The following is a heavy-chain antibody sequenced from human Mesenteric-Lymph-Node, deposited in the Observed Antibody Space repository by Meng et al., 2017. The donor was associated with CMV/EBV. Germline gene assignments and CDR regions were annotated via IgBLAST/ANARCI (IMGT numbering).Heavy chain of an antibody. D-gene: IGHD1/OR15-1a*01. CDR2: INHSGST. V-gene: IGHV4-34*01. Sequence: SETLSLTCAVYGGSFSGYYWSWIRQPPGKGLEWIGEINHSGSTNYNPSLKSRVTISVDTSKNQFSLKLSSVTAADTAVYYCARLHEQNYFDYWGQGTLVTVSS. J-gene: IGHJ4*02. CDR3: ARLHEQNYFDY. CDR1: GGSFSGYY.